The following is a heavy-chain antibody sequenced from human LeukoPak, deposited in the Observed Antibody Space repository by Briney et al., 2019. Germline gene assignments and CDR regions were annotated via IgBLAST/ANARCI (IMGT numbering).Heavy chain of an antibody. CDR3: ARLIAVAGTRGADY. J-gene: IGHJ4*02. Sequence: ASETLSLTCAVYGVSFSGYYWSWIRQPPGKGLEWIGEINHSGSTNYNPSLKSRVTISVDTSKNQFSLKLSSVTAADTAVYYCARLIAVAGTRGADYWGQGTLVTVSS. D-gene: IGHD6-19*01. CDR2: INHSGST. V-gene: IGHV4-34*01. CDR1: GVSFSGYY.